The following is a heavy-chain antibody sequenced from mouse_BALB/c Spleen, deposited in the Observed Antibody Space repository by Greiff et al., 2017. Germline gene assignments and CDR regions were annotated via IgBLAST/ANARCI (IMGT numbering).Heavy chain of an antibody. Sequence: EVQVVESGGGLVQPGGSLKLSCAASGFTFSSYTMSWVRQTPEKRLEWVAYISNGGGSTYYPDTVKGRFTISRDNAKNTLYLQMSSLKSEDTAMYYCARHLYYYGSRGAMDYWGQGTSVTVSS. J-gene: IGHJ4*01. V-gene: IGHV5-12-2*01. CDR3: ARHLYYYGSRGAMDY. D-gene: IGHD1-1*01. CDR1: GFTFSSYT. CDR2: ISNGGGST.